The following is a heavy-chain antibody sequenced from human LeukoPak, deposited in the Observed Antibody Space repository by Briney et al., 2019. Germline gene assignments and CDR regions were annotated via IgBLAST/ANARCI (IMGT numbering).Heavy chain of an antibody. Sequence: PSETLSLTCTVSGVSISSNYWGWIRQPPGKGLEWIGYGYVHHSGGTNCNPSLKSRVTISLDSSKNLFSLKLSSVTAADTAVYYCARGTVTPSYFDFWGRGTLVTVSS. CDR2: GYVHHSGGT. CDR3: ARGTVTPSYFDF. D-gene: IGHD4-11*01. J-gene: IGHJ4*02. CDR1: GVSISSNY. V-gene: IGHV4-59*08.